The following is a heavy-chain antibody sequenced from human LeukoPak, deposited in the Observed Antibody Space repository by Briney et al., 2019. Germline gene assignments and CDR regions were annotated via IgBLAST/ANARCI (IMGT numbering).Heavy chain of an antibody. Sequence: PGGSLRLSCAASGFTFRSYGMHWVRQAPGKGLEWVAVIWYDGSNKYYADSVKGRFTISRDNSKNTLYLQMNSLRAEDTAVYYCARGNWNDEIYYYGMDVWGQGTTVTVSS. D-gene: IGHD1-1*01. CDR1: GFTFRSYG. V-gene: IGHV3-33*08. CDR3: ARGNWNDEIYYYGMDV. J-gene: IGHJ6*02. CDR2: IWYDGSNK.